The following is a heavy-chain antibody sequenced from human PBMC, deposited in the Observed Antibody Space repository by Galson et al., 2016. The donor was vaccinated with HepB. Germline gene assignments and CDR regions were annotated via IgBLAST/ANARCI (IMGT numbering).Heavy chain of an antibody. CDR1: GVSFSSYG. CDR2: VSSDGTNK. Sequence: SLRLSCAASGVSFSSYGMRWVRQPPGKGLEWVALVSSDGTNKFYADSGKGRFTISRDNAKNMLYLQMPSLIIDDTALYYCASDHGGNPGSDYQGQGTLATVSS. V-gene: IGHV3-30*03. CDR3: ASDHGGNPGSDY. D-gene: IGHD4-23*01. J-gene: IGHJ4*02.